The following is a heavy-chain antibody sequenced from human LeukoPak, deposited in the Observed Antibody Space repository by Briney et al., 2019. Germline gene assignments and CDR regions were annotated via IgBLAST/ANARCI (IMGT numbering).Heavy chain of an antibody. CDR3: ARRTVTHWFGL. CDR1: GGSISSDGYS. CDR2: IYHSGST. J-gene: IGHJ5*02. Sequence: SETLSLTCAVSGGSISSDGYSWSWLRRPPGQGLEGIGYIYHSGSTYYNPSLKSRVTMSGDGSKNQFSLKLSAVTAADSAVYYCARRTVTHWFGLWGQGTVVTVTA. V-gene: IGHV4-30-2*01. D-gene: IGHD4-17*01.